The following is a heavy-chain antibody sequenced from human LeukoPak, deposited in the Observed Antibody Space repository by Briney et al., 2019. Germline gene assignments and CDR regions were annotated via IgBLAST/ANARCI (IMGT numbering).Heavy chain of an antibody. CDR3: ARHLSMVTTGWDY. D-gene: IGHD4-17*01. V-gene: IGHV4-39*01. Sequence: SETLSLTCTVSGGSISNTNYYWGWIRQPPGKGLEWIGSIYYSGNTYYNPSLKSRVTISADTSKNQFSLRLDSVTAADTALFYCARHLSMVTTGWDYWGQGTLVTVFS. CDR1: GGSISNTNYY. CDR2: IYYSGNT. J-gene: IGHJ4*02.